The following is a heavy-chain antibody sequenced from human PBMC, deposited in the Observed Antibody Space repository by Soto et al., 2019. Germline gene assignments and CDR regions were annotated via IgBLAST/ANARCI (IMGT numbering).Heavy chain of an antibody. CDR1: GFTFSSYG. D-gene: IGHD5-12*01. Sequence: QVQLVESGGGVVQPGRSLRLSCAASGFTFSSYGMHWVRQAPGKGLEWVAVISYDGSNKYYADSVKGRFTISRDNSKNTLYLQMHSLRAEDTAVYYCAKDRVEVATTEDFDYWGQGTLVTVSS. V-gene: IGHV3-30*18. CDR3: AKDRVEVATTEDFDY. CDR2: ISYDGSNK. J-gene: IGHJ4*02.